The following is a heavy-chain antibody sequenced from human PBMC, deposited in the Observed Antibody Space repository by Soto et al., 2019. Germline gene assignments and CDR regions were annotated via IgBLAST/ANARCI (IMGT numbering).Heavy chain of an antibody. CDR1: GGYY. CDR3: ASEVQASAKSYYYYYMDV. CDR2: IYYSGST. J-gene: IGHJ6*03. Sequence: SETLSLTCTVSGGYYWSWIRQHPGKGLEWIGYIYYSGSTYYNPSLKSRVTISVDTSKNQFSLKLSSVTAADTAVYYCASEVQASAKSYYYYYMDVWGKGTTVTVSS. V-gene: IGHV4-31*03.